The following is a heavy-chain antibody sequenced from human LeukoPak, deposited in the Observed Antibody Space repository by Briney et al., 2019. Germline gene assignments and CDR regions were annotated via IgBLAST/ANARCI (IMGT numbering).Heavy chain of an antibody. CDR1: GFTFSSYS. CDR3: ARDEGDSSRYYPFFDH. V-gene: IGHV3-48*01. Sequence: GRSLRLSCAASGFTFSSYSMNWVRQAPGKGLEWVSYISSSSSTIYYADSVKGRFTISRDNAKNSLYLQMNSLRAEDTAVYYCARDEGDSSRYYPFFDHWGQGTLVTVSS. J-gene: IGHJ4*02. D-gene: IGHD3-22*01. CDR2: ISSSSSTI.